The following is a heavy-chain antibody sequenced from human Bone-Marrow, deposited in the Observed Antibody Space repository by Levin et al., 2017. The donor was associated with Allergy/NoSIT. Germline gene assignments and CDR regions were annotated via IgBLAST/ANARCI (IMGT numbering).Heavy chain of an antibody. CDR1: GGSIDSIVSHSHY. CDR2: FYFSGSA. D-gene: IGHD6-13*01. Sequence: SQTLSLTCSVSGGSIDSIVSHSHYGGWVRQSPGRGLEWIGSFYFSGSAYYNPSLKSRVTISVDKSKRQLSLSLTSCTASDTAVYYCVRGDYDVSRSLCFDVWSQGTMVTVSP. CDR3: VRGDYDVSRSLCFDV. V-gene: IGHV4-39*01. J-gene: IGHJ3*01.